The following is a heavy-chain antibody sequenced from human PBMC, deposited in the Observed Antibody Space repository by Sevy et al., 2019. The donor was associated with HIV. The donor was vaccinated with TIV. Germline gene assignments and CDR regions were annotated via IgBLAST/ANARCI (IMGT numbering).Heavy chain of an antibody. D-gene: IGHD2-21*02. V-gene: IGHV4-38-2*01. Sequence: SETLSLTCGVSNFSISSGYYWGWIRQTPGKGLEWIGNTYHGGSTYYNPSLKSRVAISVDTSTNKLSLRLSSVTAADTAVYYCARQSGGDRLDYYGMDVLGQGTTVTVSS. CDR2: TYHGGST. CDR1: NFSISSGYY. CDR3: ARQSGGDRLDYYGMDV. J-gene: IGHJ6*02.